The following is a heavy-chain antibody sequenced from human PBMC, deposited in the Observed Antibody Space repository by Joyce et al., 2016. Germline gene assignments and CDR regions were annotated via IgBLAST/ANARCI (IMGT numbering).Heavy chain of an antibody. J-gene: IGHJ6*02. D-gene: IGHD3-16*01. Sequence: QLVASGGGVVKAGGSLRLSCEASGSTFSSSSMSWFRQAPGKGLEWVAAISATSYYIFHAETVRGRFTVSRDNAKKTLYLQMNSLRAEDSAVFYCARGGISYYYAMDVWGQGTTVTVSS. V-gene: IGHV3-21*01. CDR1: GSTFSSSS. CDR2: ISATSYYI. CDR3: ARGGISYYYAMDV.